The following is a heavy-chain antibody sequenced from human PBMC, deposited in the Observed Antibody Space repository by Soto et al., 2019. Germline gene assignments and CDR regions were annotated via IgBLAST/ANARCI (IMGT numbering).Heavy chain of an antibody. D-gene: IGHD3-22*01. J-gene: IGHJ4*01. CDR2: IKSKALGGTT. CDR1: GFVFSNAW. CDR3: TTDSYSTMIEVRFDY. V-gene: IGHV3-15*07. Sequence: GGSLRLCCAGSGFVFSNAWINWVRQAPGKGLEWVGRIKSKALGGTTDFAAPVRGRFAITRDDSRNMAYMQMNSLNTEDTAVYYCTTDSYSTMIEVRFDYWGHGTPVTVSS.